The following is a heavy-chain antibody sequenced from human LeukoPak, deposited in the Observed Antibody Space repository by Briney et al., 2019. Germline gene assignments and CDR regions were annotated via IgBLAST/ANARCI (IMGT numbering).Heavy chain of an antibody. CDR1: GYTFTSYG. V-gene: IGHV1-18*01. Sequence: VASVKVSCKASGYTFTSYGISWVRQTPGQGLEWMGWISAYNGNTNYAQKLQGRVTMTTDTSTSTAYMELRSLRSDDTAVYYCASHVVPAAPALYYYYGMDVWGQGTTVTVSS. CDR3: ASHVVPAAPALYYYYGMDV. CDR2: ISAYNGNT. D-gene: IGHD2-2*01. J-gene: IGHJ6*02.